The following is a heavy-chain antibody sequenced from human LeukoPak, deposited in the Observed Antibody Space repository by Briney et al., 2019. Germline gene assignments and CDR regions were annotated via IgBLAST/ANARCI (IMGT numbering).Heavy chain of an antibody. Sequence: GGSLRLSCAASGFTFSSYAMSWVRQAPGKGLELVSAISGSGGSTYYADSVKGRFTISRDNSKNTQYLQMNSLRAEDTAVYYCARGRKYTSGYRVTELGSGYSDYWGQGTLVTVSS. CDR3: ARGRKYTSGYRVTELGSGYSDY. CDR2: ISGSGGST. D-gene: IGHD5-18*01. V-gene: IGHV3-23*01. CDR1: GFTFSSYA. J-gene: IGHJ4*02.